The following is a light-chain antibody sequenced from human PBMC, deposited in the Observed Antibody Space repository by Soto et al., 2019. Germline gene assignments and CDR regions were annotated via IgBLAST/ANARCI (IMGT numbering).Light chain of an antibody. CDR3: HQYNNWPPYT. V-gene: IGKV3-15*01. CDR2: GAS. J-gene: IGKJ2*01. Sequence: EIVMTQSPDTLSVSPGERVTLSCRASQSVSSDLAWYQQKPGQAPRLLIYGASTRATDIATRFSGSGSGTEFTLTISSLQSEDFAVYYCHQYNNWPPYTFGQRTKLEIK. CDR1: QSVSSD.